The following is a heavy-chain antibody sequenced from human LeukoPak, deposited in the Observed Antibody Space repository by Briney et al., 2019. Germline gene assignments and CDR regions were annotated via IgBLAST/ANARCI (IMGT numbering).Heavy chain of an antibody. J-gene: IGHJ3*02. CDR1: GFTFSDYF. D-gene: IGHD2-15*01. CDR3: AREGCSGGSCYSRLAFDI. V-gene: IGHV3-21*01. Sequence: PGGSLRLSCATSGFTFSDYFMTWVRQAPGKGLEWVSSISSSSSYIYYADSVKGRFTISRDNAKNSLYLQMNSQRAEDTAVYYCAREGCSGGSCYSRLAFDIWGQGTMVTVSS. CDR2: ISSSSSYI.